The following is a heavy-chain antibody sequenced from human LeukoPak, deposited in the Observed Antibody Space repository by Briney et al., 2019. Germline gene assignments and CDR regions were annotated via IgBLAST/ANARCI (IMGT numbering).Heavy chain of an antibody. CDR2: IIPILGIA. CDR1: GYTFTGYY. D-gene: IGHD3-22*01. CDR3: ARGDYYDSSGNDAFDI. V-gene: IGHV1-69*04. Sequence: SVKVSCKASGYTFTGYYMHWVRQAPGQGLEWMGRIIPILGIANYAQKFQGRVTITADKSTSTAYMELSSLRSEDTAVYYCARGDYYDSSGNDAFDIWGQGTMVTVSS. J-gene: IGHJ3*02.